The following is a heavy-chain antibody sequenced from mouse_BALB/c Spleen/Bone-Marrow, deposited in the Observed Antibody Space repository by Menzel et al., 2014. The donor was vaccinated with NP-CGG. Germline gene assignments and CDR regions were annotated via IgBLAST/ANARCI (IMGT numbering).Heavy chain of an antibody. V-gene: IGHV4-1*02. Sequence: DVKLVESGGGLVQPGGSLKISCAASGFGFSRYWMNWVRQAPGKGLEWIGEINPDSSMINYTPSLKDKFIISRDNAKNTLFLQMSKVKSEDTALYYCARPETGSWFAYWGQGTLVTVSA. CDR1: GFGFSRYW. D-gene: IGHD4-1*01. CDR3: ARPETGSWFAY. CDR2: INPDSSMI. J-gene: IGHJ3*01.